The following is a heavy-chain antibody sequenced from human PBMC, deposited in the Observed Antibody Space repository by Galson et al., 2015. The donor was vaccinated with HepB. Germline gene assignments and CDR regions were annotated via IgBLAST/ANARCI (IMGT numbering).Heavy chain of an antibody. CDR2: IYYSGST. CDR1: GGSISSYY. CDR3: ARGRDILSTFDC. D-gene: IGHD3-9*01. Sequence: ETLSLTCTVSGGSISSYYWSWIRQPPGKGLEWIGYIYYSGSTNYNPSLKSRVTISVDTSKNQFSLKLSSVTAADTAVYYCARGRDILSTFDCWGQGTLVTVSS. J-gene: IGHJ4*02. V-gene: IGHV4-59*01.